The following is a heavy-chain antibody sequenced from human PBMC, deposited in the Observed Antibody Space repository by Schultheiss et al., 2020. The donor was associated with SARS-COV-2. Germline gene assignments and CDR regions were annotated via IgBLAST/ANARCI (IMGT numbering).Heavy chain of an antibody. CDR2: IYHSGST. J-gene: IGHJ5*02. D-gene: IGHD3-22*01. CDR1: GGSFSGYY. Sequence: SETLSLTCAVYGGSFSGYYWSWIRQPPGKGLEWIGSIYHSGSTYYNPSLKSRVTISVDTSKNQFSLKLSSVTAADTAVYYCAKDPMGYYDNWFDPWGQGTLVTVSS. CDR3: AKDPMGYYDNWFDP. V-gene: IGHV4-34*01.